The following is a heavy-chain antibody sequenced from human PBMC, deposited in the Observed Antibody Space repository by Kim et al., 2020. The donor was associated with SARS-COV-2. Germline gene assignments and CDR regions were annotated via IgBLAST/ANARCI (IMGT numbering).Heavy chain of an antibody. CDR2: ISYDGSNK. V-gene: IGHV3-30*04. CDR1: GFTFSSYA. J-gene: IGHJ4*02. Sequence: GGSLRLSCAASGFTFSSYAMHWVRQAPGKGLEWVAVISYDGSNKYYADSVKGRFTISRDNSKNTLYLQMNSLRAEDTAVYYCARGGGKTDTPIFDYWGQGTLVTVSS. D-gene: IGHD3-16*01. CDR3: ARGGGKTDTPIFDY.